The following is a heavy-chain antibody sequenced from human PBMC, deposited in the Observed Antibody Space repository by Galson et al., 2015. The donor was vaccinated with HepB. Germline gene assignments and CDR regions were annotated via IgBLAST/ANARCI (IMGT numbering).Heavy chain of an antibody. CDR1: GFTFSSYA. CDR2: ISGSGGST. Sequence: SLRLSCAASGFTFSSYAMSWVRQAPGKGLEWVSAISGSGGSTYYADSVKGRFTISRDNSKNTLYLQMNSLRAEDTAVYYCAKPPTYYDFWSGYYDYFDYWGQGTLVTVSS. CDR3: AKPPTYYDFWSGYYDYFDY. V-gene: IGHV3-23*01. D-gene: IGHD3-3*01. J-gene: IGHJ4*02.